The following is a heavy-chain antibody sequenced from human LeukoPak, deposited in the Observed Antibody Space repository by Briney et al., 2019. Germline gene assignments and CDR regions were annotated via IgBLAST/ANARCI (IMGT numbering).Heavy chain of an antibody. D-gene: IGHD3-10*01. CDR1: GFTLSSYG. J-gene: IGHJ4*02. Sequence: GGSLRLSCAASGFTLSSYGMHWVRQAPGKGLEWVAVIPYDGSNKYYADSVKGRFTISRDNSKNTLYLQMNSLRAEDTAVYYCAKGPMVRGVIMWDYWGQGTLVTVSS. CDR3: AKGPMVRGVIMWDY. CDR2: IPYDGSNK. V-gene: IGHV3-30*18.